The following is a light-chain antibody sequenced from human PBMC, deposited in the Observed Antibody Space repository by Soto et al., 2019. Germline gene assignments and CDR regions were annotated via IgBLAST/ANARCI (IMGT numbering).Light chain of an antibody. V-gene: IGLV2-11*01. J-gene: IGLJ1*01. CDR3: CSYAGSYIPYV. CDR2: DVS. CDR1: SSDDGGYNY. Sequence: QSVLTQPRSVSGSPGQSVTISCTGTSSDDGGYNYVSWYQQHPGKAPKLMIYDVSKRPSGVPDRFSGSKSGNTASLTISGLQAEDEADYYCCSYAGSYIPYVFGTGTKVTV.